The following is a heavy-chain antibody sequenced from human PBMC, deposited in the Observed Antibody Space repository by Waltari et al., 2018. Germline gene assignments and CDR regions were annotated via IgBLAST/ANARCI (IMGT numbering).Heavy chain of an antibody. D-gene: IGHD3-10*01. Sequence: QLQLQESGPGLVKPSETLSLTCTVSGGSISSSSYYWGWIRQPPGKGLEWIGSIYYSGSTYYNPAMKSLVTISVDTSKNQFSRKLSSVTAADTAVYYCARLYYYGSGGFDPWGQGTLVTVSS. CDR2: IYYSGST. V-gene: IGHV4-39*01. CDR1: GGSISSSSYY. CDR3: ARLYYYGSGGFDP. J-gene: IGHJ5*02.